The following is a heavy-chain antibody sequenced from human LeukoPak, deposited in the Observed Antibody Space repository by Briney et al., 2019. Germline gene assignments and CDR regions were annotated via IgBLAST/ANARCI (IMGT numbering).Heavy chain of an antibody. J-gene: IGHJ5*02. Sequence: ASVKVSCKASGYTFTGYYMHWVRQAPGQGLEWMGWINPNSGGTNYAQKFQGRVTMTRDTSISTAYMELSRLRSDDTAVYYCARDQGVKVVIDHWGHGTLVNVFS. CDR2: INPNSGGT. V-gene: IGHV1-2*02. CDR1: GYTFTGYY. CDR3: ARDQGVKVVIDH. D-gene: IGHD2-2*01.